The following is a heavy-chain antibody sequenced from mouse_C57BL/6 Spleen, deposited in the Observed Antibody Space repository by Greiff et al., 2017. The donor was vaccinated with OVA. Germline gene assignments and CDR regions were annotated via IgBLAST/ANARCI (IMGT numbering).Heavy chain of an antibody. CDR1: GFTFSDYY. J-gene: IGHJ2*01. V-gene: IGHV5-16*01. Sequence: DVKLVESEGGLVQPGSSMKLSCTASGFTFSDYYMAWVRQVPEKGLEWVANINYDGSSTYSLDSLKSRFIISRDNAKNILYLRMSSLKSEDTATYYCARGGYYSKGYYCDYWGQGTTLTVSS. D-gene: IGHD2-12*01. CDR3: ARGGYYSKGYYCDY. CDR2: INYDGSST.